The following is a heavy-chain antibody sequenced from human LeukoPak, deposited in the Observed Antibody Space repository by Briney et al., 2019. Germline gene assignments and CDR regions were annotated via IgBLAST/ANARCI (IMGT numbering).Heavy chain of an antibody. CDR2: ISAYNGNT. V-gene: IGHV1-18*01. CDR1: GYTFTSYG. CDR3: ARTIDPYDDCSSTSCQTSPDY. D-gene: IGHD2-2*01. Sequence: GASVKVSCKASGYTFTSYGVSWVRQAPGQGLECMGWISAYNGNTNYAQKLPVRGTITTDPSTSTAYMELKSLRSDDTAVYYCARTIDPYDDCSSTSCQTSPDYWGQGTLVTVSS. J-gene: IGHJ4*02.